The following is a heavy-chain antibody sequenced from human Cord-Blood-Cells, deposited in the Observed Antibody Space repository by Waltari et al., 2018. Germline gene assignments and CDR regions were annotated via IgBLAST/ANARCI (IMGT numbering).Heavy chain of an antibody. V-gene: IGHV4-34*01. CDR1: GGSFSGYY. CDR3: ARGRTVTNRYFDY. J-gene: IGHJ4*02. Sequence: QVQLQQWGAGLLKPSETLSLTCAVYGGSFSGYYWSWIRQPPGKGREWIGEINHSGSTNYNPSLKSRVTISVDTSKNQFSLKLSSVTAADTAVYYCARGRTVTNRYFDYWGQGTLVTVSS. D-gene: IGHD4-17*01. CDR2: INHSGST.